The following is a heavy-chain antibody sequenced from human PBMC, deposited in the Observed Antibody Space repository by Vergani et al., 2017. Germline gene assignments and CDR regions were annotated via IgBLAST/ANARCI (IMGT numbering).Heavy chain of an antibody. V-gene: IGHV1-46*01. CDR3: ATAPPGSAWGFDP. J-gene: IGHJ5*02. D-gene: IGHD3-10*01. Sequence: QVQLVQSGAEVKKPGASVKVSCKASGYTFTSYYMHWVRQAPGQGLEWMGIINPSGGSTSYAQKFQGSVTMTRDTSTSTVYMELSSLRSEDTAVYYCATAPPGSAWGFDPWGQGTLVTVSS. CDR1: GYTFTSYY. CDR2: INPSGGST.